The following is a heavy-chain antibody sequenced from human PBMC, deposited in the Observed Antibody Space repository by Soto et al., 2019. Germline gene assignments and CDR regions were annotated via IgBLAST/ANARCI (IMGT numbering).Heavy chain of an antibody. D-gene: IGHD2-2*01. V-gene: IGHV4-59*12. CDR2: IYYSGST. CDR3: ARRYCGTTSCYQDYYYSMDV. CDR1: GGSISSYY. J-gene: IGHJ6*03. Sequence: SSETLSLTCTVSGGSISSYYWSWIRQPPGKGLEWIGYIYYSGSTNYNPSLKSRVTISVDTSKNQFSLKLSSVTAADTAVYYCARRYCGTTSCYQDYYYSMDVWGKGTTVTVSS.